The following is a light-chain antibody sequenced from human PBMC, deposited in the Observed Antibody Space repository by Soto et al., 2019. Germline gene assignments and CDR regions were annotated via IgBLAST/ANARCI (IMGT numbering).Light chain of an antibody. CDR2: GAS. Sequence: IVMTQSPGSLSVSPREGAALSWRASQSVSNNLAWYQQKPGQPPRLLIFGASTRATGIPARFSGSGSGTDFTLTISSLEPEDFAVYYCQQRSNWPLTFGGGTKVDIK. CDR1: QSVSNN. CDR3: QQRSNWPLT. V-gene: IGKV3-15*01. J-gene: IGKJ4*01.